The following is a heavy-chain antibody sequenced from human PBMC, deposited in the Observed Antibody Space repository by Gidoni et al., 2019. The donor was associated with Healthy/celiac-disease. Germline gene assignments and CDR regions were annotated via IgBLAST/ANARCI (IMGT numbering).Heavy chain of an antibody. V-gene: IGHV2-70*01. D-gene: IGHD7-27*01. Sequence: QVTLRESGPALVKPTQTLTLTCPFSGFSLSTSGMCVSWIRQPPGKALEWLALIDWDDDKYYSTSMKTRLTISKDTSKNQVVLTMTNMEPVDTAMYDCARIPSTGADAFDIWGQGTMVTVSS. CDR1: GFSLSTSGMC. J-gene: IGHJ3*02. CDR2: IDWDDDK. CDR3: ARIPSTGADAFDI.